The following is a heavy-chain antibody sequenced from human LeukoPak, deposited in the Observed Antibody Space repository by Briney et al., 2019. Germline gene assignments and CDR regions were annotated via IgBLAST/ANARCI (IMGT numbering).Heavy chain of an antibody. CDR3: ARLHSGFDY. CDR2: IKQDGSEK. D-gene: IGHD1-26*01. J-gene: IGHJ4*02. CDR1: GLTFSSYW. Sequence: PGGSLRLSCVASGLTFSSYWMSWGRQAPGRGLEWVANIKQDGSEKYYVDSVKGRFTISRDNAKNSLYLQMSSLRAEDTAVYYCARLHSGFDYWGQGTPVTVSS. V-gene: IGHV3-7*01.